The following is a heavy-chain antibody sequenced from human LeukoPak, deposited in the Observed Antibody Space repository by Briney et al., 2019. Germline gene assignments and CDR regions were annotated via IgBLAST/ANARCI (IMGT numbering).Heavy chain of an antibody. J-gene: IGHJ4*02. Sequence: GGSLRLSCAASGFTFSHFAFHWVRQAPGKGLEWVAVIWSDGTNKYCGNSVKGRFTIHRDDSQNRVYLQMNNLRVDDTAIYFCAKDAQRGFDYSNSLEYWGQGSPVTVSS. V-gene: IGHV3-33*03. D-gene: IGHD4-11*01. CDR2: IWSDGTNK. CDR3: AKDAQRGFDYSNSLEY. CDR1: GFTFSHFA.